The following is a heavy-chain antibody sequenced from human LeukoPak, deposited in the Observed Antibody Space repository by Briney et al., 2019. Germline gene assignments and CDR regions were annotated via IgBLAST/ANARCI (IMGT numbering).Heavy chain of an antibody. CDR2: INPNSGVT. D-gene: IGHD6-13*01. V-gene: IGHV1-2*02. J-gene: IGHJ4*02. CDR3: ARQGALVKGIDY. Sequence: ASVKVSCKATEYTFTGYYIHWVRQAPGQGLEWMGWINPNSGVTNYAQKFQGRVTMTRDTSISTVYMELSRLRSDDTAVYYCARQGALVKGIDYWGQGTLVTVSS. CDR1: EYTFTGYY.